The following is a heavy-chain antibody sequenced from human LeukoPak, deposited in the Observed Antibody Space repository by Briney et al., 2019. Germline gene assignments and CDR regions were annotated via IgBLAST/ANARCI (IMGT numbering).Heavy chain of an antibody. CDR1: GFTFSSYA. CDR2: ISGSGGST. Sequence: GGSLRLSCAASGFTFSSYAMSWVRQAPGKGLEWVSAISGSGGSTYYADSVKGRFTISRDNSKNTLYLQMNSLRAEDTAVYYCAKDPGPRSRATVITGLHYYFDYWGQGTLVTVSS. CDR3: AKDPGPRSRATVITGLHYYFDY. V-gene: IGHV3-23*01. D-gene: IGHD4-11*01. J-gene: IGHJ4*02.